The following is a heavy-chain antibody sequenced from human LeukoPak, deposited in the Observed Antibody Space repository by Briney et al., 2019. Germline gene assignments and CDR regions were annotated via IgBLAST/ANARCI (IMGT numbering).Heavy chain of an antibody. D-gene: IGHD5-12*01. J-gene: IGHJ5*02. V-gene: IGHV5-51*01. CDR2: IYPGDSDT. Sequence: GESLKISVKGSGYSFTSYWIGWLRRMPGKGLGWIGIIYPGDSDTRYSPSFQGQVTISADKSISTAYLQWSSLKASETAMYYCARYIVATMGNWFDPWGQGTLVTVSS. CDR3: ARYIVATMGNWFDP. CDR1: GYSFTSYW.